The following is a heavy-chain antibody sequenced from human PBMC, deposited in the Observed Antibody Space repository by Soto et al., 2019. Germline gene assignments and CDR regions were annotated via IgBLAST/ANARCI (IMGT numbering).Heavy chain of an antibody. V-gene: IGHV3-33*01. J-gene: IGHJ6*02. CDR2: IWYDGSNK. CDR1: GFTFSSYG. D-gene: IGHD6-13*01. CDR3: ARDLKNPTSYSSSWYPRYYYYGMDV. Sequence: GGSLRLSCAASGFTFSSYGMHWVRQAPGKGLEWVAVIWYDGSNKYYADSVKGRFTISRDNSKNTLYLQMNSLRAEDTAVYYCARDLKNPTSYSSSWYPRYYYYGMDVWGQGTTVTVSS.